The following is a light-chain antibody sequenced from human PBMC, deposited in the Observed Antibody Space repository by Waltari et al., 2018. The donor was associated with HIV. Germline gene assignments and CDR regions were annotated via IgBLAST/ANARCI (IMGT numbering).Light chain of an antibody. CDR3: LQTFTTHLT. Sequence: DTQMTQSPSSLSASIGDRVTITCRASQNVFKFLSWYRQKSGKAPELLISDASRLQSGVPSRFSGSGSGTDFVLTVSGLQIEDFATYFCLQTFTTHLTFGPGTKVDIK. CDR2: DAS. J-gene: IGKJ3*01. CDR1: QNVFKF. V-gene: IGKV1-39*01.